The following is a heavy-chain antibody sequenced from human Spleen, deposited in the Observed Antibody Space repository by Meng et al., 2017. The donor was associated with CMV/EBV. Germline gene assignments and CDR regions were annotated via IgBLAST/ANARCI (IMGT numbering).Heavy chain of an antibody. CDR2: IIPIFGTA. Sequence: TFSSYAISWVRQAPGQGLEWMGGIIPIFGTANYAQKFQGRVTITTDESTSTAYMELSSLRSEDTAVYYCARDVGYRIGAGHSAFQHWGQGTLVTVSS. V-gene: IGHV1-69*05. CDR1: TFSSYA. CDR3: ARDVGYRIGAGHSAFQH. J-gene: IGHJ1*01. D-gene: IGHD6-13*01.